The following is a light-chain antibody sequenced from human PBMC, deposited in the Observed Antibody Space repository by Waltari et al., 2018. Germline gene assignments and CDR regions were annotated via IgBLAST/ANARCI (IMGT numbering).Light chain of an antibody. CDR3: QQYDNLLPT. CDR2: DAS. CDR1: QDISNY. Sequence: DITLTQSPSSLSASVGDRLTLTCQASQDISNYLNWYQQKPGKAPKLLIYDASNLETGVPSRFSGSGSGTDFTFTISSLQPEDIATYYCQQYDNLLPTFGGGTKVEIK. J-gene: IGKJ4*01. V-gene: IGKV1-33*01.